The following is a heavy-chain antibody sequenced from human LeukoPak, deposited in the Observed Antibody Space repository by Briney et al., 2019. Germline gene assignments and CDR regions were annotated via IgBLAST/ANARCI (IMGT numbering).Heavy chain of an antibody. J-gene: IGHJ4*02. CDR2: IRSAGRNT. V-gene: IGHV3-23*01. D-gene: IGHD4-17*01. CDR1: GFTFSNYP. Sequence: GGSLRFSCAASGFTFSNYPMSWVRQSPGKGLEWVPLIRSAGRNTSYVDCVTGRFTISRDNSKNTVYLRLNSLRADDTAVYYCARERVTTTSFDYWGQGTLVTVSS. CDR3: ARERVTTTSFDY.